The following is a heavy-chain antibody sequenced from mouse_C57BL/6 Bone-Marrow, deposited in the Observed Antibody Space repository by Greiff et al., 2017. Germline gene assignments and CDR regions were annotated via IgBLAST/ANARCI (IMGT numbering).Heavy chain of an antibody. D-gene: IGHD1-1*01. CDR3: ARAYPIYDYGSAWFAY. J-gene: IGHJ3*01. CDR2: IYIGNGYT. CDR1: GYTFTSYG. V-gene: IGHV1-58*01. Sequence: EVQLQQSGAELVRPGSSVKMSCKTSGYTFTSYGINWVKQRPGQGLEWIGYIYIGNGYTEYNEKFKGKATLTSDTSSSTAYMQLSSLTSEDSAIYFCARAYPIYDYGSAWFAYWGQGTLVTVSA.